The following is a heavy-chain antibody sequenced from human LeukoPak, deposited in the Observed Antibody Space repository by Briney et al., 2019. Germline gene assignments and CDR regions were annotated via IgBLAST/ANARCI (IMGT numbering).Heavy chain of an antibody. CDR2: IYYSGST. Sequence: SSETLSLTCTVSGGSISSSSYYWGWIRQPPGKGLEWIGSIYYSGSTYYNPSLKSRVTISVVKSKNQFSLKLSSVTAADTAVYYCTRASHDYGDYSHFDYWGQGTLVTVSS. CDR3: TRASHDYGDYSHFDY. CDR1: GGSISSSSYY. D-gene: IGHD4-17*01. J-gene: IGHJ4*02. V-gene: IGHV4-39*07.